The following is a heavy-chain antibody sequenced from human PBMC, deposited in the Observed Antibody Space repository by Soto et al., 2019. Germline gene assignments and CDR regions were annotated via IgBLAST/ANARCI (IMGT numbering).Heavy chain of an antibody. J-gene: IGHJ3*01. D-gene: IGHD3-22*01. CDR2: IGIGSSTK. CDR3: ARDQLYYNDISGRPLNAFDV. CDR1: GFTFRNYG. V-gene: IGHV3-48*01. Sequence: GGSLRLSCAASGFTFRNYGMNWVRQAPGKGLEWVSYIGIGSSTKYYADSVKGRFAISRDNAKNSLNLQMNSLRAEDTAVYYCARDQLYYNDISGRPLNAFDVWGQGTMVTVS.